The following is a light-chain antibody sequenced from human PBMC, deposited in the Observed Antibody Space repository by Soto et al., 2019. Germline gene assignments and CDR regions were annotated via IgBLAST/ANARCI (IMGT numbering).Light chain of an antibody. CDR1: QSVSSY. V-gene: IGKV3-15*01. J-gene: IGKJ1*01. CDR3: QQYNNWPTWT. CDR2: GAS. Sequence: EIVLTQSPATLSLSPGERATLSCRASQSVSSYLAWYQQKPGQAPRLLIYGASTRATGIPDRFSGSGSGTELTLTISSLQSEDFAVYYCQQYNNWPTWTFGQGTKVDIK.